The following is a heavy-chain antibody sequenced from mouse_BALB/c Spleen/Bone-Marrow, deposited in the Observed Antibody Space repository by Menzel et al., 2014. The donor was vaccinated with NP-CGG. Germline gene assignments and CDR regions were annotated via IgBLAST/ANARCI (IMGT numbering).Heavy chain of an antibody. J-gene: IGHJ2*01. Sequence: QVQLQQSGTELVRPGTSVKISCKASGYAFTNYWLGWVKQRPGHGLEWIGDIYPGSGNTYYNEKFKGKVTLTADKSSSTTCMQLSGLTSEDSAVYSCTKRRSLDYWGQGTTLTVSS. CDR1: GYAFTNYW. CDR3: TKRRSLDY. V-gene: IGHV1-63*01. CDR2: IYPGSGNT.